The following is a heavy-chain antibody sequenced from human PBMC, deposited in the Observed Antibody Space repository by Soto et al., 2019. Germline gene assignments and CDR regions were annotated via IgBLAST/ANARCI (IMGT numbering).Heavy chain of an antibody. Sequence: SLRLSCASSGFTFDNYAMHCVRQSPGKCLEWVSSISWNSDKIGYADSVKGRFTISRDNAKNSLYLQMNSLRAEDTALYYCAKNSANFGVASRGGNEYWGQGTLVTVSS. J-gene: IGHJ4*02. CDR3: AKNSANFGVASRGGNEY. D-gene: IGHD3-3*01. CDR2: ISWNSDKI. CDR1: GFTFDNYA. V-gene: IGHV3-9*01.